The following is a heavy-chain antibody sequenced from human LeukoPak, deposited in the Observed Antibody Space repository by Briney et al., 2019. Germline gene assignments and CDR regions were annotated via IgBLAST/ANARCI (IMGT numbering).Heavy chain of an antibody. Sequence: GGSLRLSCAASGFTFSSYGMHWVRQAPGKGLEWVAFIRYDGSNKYYADSVKGRFTISRDNSKNTLYLQMNSLRAEDTAVYYCAKETRIPAASLDYWGQGTLVTVSS. J-gene: IGHJ4*02. CDR1: GFTFSSYG. CDR3: AKETRIPAASLDY. V-gene: IGHV3-30*02. CDR2: IRYDGSNK. D-gene: IGHD2-2*01.